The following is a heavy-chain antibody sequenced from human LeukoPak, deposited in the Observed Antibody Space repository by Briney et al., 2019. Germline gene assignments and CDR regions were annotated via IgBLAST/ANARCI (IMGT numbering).Heavy chain of an antibody. CDR3: AKGDSGSYYYYMDV. D-gene: IGHD3-10*01. CDR2: IEYDGSDK. J-gene: IGHJ6*03. Sequence: GGSLRLSCVASGFSFSNYGMHWVRQAPGKGLEWMAFIEYDGSDKFYADSVKGRITISRDNSKNTLYLQMNGLRAEDTAVCFCAKGDSGSYYYYMDVWGKGTTVTVSS. CDR1: GFSFSNYG. V-gene: IGHV3-30*02.